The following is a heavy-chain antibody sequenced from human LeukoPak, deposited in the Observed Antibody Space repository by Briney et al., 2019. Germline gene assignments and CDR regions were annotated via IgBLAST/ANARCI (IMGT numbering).Heavy chain of an antibody. CDR2: INHSGST. V-gene: IGHV4-34*01. Sequence: SETLSLTCAVYGGSFSGFYWSWIRQPPGKGLEWIGEINHSGSTNYNPSLKSRVTISVDTSKNQFSLKLSSVTAADTAVYYCARRSPLLWFGELLGHWFDPWGQGTLVTVSS. CDR1: GGSFSGFY. D-gene: IGHD3-10*01. J-gene: IGHJ5*02. CDR3: ARRSPLLWFGELLGHWFDP.